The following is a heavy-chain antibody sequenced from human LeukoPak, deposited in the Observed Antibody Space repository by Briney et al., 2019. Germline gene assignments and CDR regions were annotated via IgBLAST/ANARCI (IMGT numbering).Heavy chain of an antibody. CDR1: GFTFSGHW. D-gene: IGHD1-14*01. V-gene: IGHV3-7*01. CDR2: INQGGSDK. CDR3: TRDRSRAEDD. J-gene: IGHJ4*02. Sequence: PGGPLRLSCAASGFTFSGHWMSWVRQAPGKGVEGVANINQGGSDKYYVDSVKGRFTISRDNANNLLYLQMNSLRGEDTAVYYCTRDRSRAEDDWGQGTLVTVSS.